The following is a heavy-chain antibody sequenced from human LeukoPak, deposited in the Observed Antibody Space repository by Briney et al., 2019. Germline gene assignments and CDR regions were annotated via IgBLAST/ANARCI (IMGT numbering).Heavy chain of an antibody. CDR2: ISWNSGSI. CDR1: GFTFDDYA. CDR3: AKDNRIAVAGFHDAFDI. Sequence: GGSLRLSCAASGFTFDDYAMHWVRQAPGKGLEWVSGISWNSGSIGYADSVKGRFTISRDNAKNSLYLQMNSLRAEDTALYYCAKDNRIAVAGFHDAFDIWGQGTMVTVSS. J-gene: IGHJ3*02. V-gene: IGHV3-9*01. D-gene: IGHD6-19*01.